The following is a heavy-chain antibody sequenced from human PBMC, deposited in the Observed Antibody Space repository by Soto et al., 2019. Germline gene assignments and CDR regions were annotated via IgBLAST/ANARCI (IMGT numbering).Heavy chain of an antibody. CDR1: GFSLSSSGVG. CDR2: IYWDDDK. J-gene: IGHJ4*02. Sequence: QITLKESGPTLVKPTQTLTLTCFFSGFSLSSSGVGVGWIRQPPGKALEWLALIYWDDDKHYSPSLKTRLTITKDTSNTQVVLTPTNVDPVDTGTYYCARISSGFGELFDYWGQGTLVTVSS. D-gene: IGHD3-10*01. CDR3: ARISSGFGELFDY. V-gene: IGHV2-5*02.